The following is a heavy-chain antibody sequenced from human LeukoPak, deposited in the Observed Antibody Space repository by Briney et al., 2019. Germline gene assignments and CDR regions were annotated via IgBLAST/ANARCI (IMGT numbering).Heavy chain of an antibody. D-gene: IGHD3-3*01. CDR3: ARQKRITIFGVVIHDAFDI. CDR1: GGSISSSSYY. J-gene: IGHJ3*02. CDR2: IYYSGST. V-gene: IGHV4-39*01. Sequence: SETLSLTCTVSGGSISSSSYYWGWIRQPPGKGLEWIGSIYYSGSTYYNPSLKSRVTISVDTSKNQFSLKLSSVTAADTAVYYCARQKRITIFGVVIHDAFDIWGQGTMVTVSS.